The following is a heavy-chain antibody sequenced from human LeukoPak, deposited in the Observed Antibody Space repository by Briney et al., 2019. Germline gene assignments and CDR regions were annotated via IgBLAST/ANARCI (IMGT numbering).Heavy chain of an antibody. V-gene: IGHV3-53*01. CDR1: GFTVSSNY. D-gene: IGHD6-13*01. CDR3: ARGEYSSSWYHFDY. Sequence: GGSLRLSCAASGFTVSSNYLSWVRQAPGKGLEWVSVIYSGGTTNYADSVKGRFTISRDNSKNTLFLQMNSLRAEDTAVYYCARGEYSSSWYHFDYWGQGTLVTVSS. J-gene: IGHJ4*02. CDR2: IYSGGTT.